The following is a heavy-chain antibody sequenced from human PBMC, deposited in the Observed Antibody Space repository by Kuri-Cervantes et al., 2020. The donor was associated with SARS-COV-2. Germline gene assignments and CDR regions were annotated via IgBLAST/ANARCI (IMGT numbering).Heavy chain of an antibody. J-gene: IGHJ4*02. CDR2: VKTDSGNT. CDR3: YCAPKEGFDS. D-gene: IGHD2-21*01. CDR1: ESTFPNYD. Sequence: ASVKVSCKAPESTFPNYDINWVRQATGQGLEWMGMVKTDSGNTLYAQIFQGRVTTTRDISTATAYMELSSLTSEDTAIYYCYCAPKEGFDSWGQGTLVTVSS. V-gene: IGHV1-8*02.